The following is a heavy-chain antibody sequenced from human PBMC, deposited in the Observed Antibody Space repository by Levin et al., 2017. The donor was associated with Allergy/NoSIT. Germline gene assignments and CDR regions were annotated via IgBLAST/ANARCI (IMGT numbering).Heavy chain of an antibody. Sequence: GGSLRLSCAASGFTFSNAWMSWVRQAPGKGLEWVGCIKSKTDGGTTDYAAPVKGRFTISRDDSKNTLYLQMNSLKTEDTAVYYCTTDLPRVWGQGTMVTVSS. J-gene: IGHJ3*01. CDR3: TTDLPRV. V-gene: IGHV3-15*01. CDR2: IKSKTDGGTT. CDR1: GFTFSNAW.